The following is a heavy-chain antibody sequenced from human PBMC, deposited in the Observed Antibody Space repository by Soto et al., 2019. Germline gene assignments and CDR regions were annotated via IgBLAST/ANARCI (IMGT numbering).Heavy chain of an antibody. CDR1: GYTFTSYD. J-gene: IGHJ6*03. Sequence: GASVKVSCKASGYTFTSYDINWVRQATGQGLEWMGWMNPNSGNTGYAQKFQGRVTMTRNTSISTAYMELSSLRSEDTAVYYCARSGSGSYFLRYYYYMAVWGKGTTVTVSS. CDR2: MNPNSGNT. V-gene: IGHV1-8*01. CDR3: ARSGSGSYFLRYYYYMAV. D-gene: IGHD3-10*01.